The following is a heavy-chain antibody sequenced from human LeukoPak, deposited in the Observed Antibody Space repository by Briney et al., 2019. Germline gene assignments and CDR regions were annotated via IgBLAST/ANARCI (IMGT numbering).Heavy chain of an antibody. CDR2: ISNTSTYI. J-gene: IGHJ4*02. CDR3: ARGGGNFDY. V-gene: IGHV3-21*01. Sequence: TGGSLRLSCATPEFTFSSYTINWVRLAPGKGLEWVSSISNTSTYISYADSVKGRFTISRDNAKNSLYLQMNSLRAEDTAVYYCARGGGNFDYWGQGTLVTVSS. D-gene: IGHD2-15*01. CDR1: EFTFSSYT.